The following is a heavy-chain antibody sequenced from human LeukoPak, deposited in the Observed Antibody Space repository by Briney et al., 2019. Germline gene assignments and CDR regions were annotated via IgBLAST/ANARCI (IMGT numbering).Heavy chain of an antibody. CDR2: IWYDGSNK. CDR1: GFTFSSYG. D-gene: IGHD1-26*01. J-gene: IGHJ4*02. Sequence: PGGSLRLSCAASGFTFSSYGMHWARQAPGKGLEWVAVIWYDGSNKYYADSVKGRFTISRDNSKNTLYLQMNSLRAEDTAVYYCARGRSGSYYEGTDYWGQGTLVTVSS. CDR3: ARGRSGSYYEGTDY. V-gene: IGHV3-33*01.